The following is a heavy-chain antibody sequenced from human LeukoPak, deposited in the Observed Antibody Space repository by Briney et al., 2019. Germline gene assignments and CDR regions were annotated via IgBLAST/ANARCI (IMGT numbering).Heavy chain of an antibody. Sequence: GGSLRLSCAASGFTFSSNGIHWVRQAPGKGLEWVAVIWYNGSNKYYADSVKGRFTISRDNSKNTLYLQMDSLRAEDTALYYCVRDYGDYFDYWGQGTLVTVSS. CDR2: IWYNGSNK. CDR1: GFTFSSNG. D-gene: IGHD4-17*01. V-gene: IGHV3-33*01. CDR3: VRDYGDYFDY. J-gene: IGHJ4*02.